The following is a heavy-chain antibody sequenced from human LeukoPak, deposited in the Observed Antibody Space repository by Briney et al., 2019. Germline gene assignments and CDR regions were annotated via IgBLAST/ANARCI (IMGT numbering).Heavy chain of an antibody. J-gene: IGHJ4*02. V-gene: IGHV4-39*01. CDR2: IYYSGST. Sequence: SETLSLTCTVSGGSIGSSSYYWGWIRQPPGKGLEWIGSIYYSGSTYYNPSLKSRVTISVDTSKNQFSLKLSSVTAADTAVYYCARQPLNGGSYFDYWGQGTLVTVSS. CDR3: ARQPLNGGSYFDY. CDR1: GGSIGSSSYY. D-gene: IGHD1-26*01.